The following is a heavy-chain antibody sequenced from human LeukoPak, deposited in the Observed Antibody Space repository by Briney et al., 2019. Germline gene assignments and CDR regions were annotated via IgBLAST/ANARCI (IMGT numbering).Heavy chain of an antibody. V-gene: IGHV1-8*01. J-gene: IGHJ2*01. D-gene: IGHD1-14*01. Sequence: SVKVSCKASGYPFTTYDINWVRKATGQGLEWMGWMNPSSGYTGHSQKFQGRVTMTRNTSITTAYMELSSLRSEDTAVYYCARISDHNWYFDLWGRGTLVTVSS. CDR3: ARISDHNWYFDL. CDR1: GYPFTTYD. CDR2: MNPSSGYT.